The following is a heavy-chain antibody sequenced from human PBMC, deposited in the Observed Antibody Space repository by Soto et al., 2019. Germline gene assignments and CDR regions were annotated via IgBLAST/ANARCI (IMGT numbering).Heavy chain of an antibody. CDR3: ARGLMRGSYSSGGWYYFYY. D-gene: IGHD1-26*01. CDR2: INHSGST. J-gene: IGHJ4*02. V-gene: IGHV4-34*01. CDR1: GGSFSGYI. Sequence: QVQLQQWGAGLLKPSETLSLTCAVYGGSFSGYIWSWIRQPPGKGLQWIGQINHSGSTNYNPSLKSRGTLYVHTSDSRFSLELSSVTAADTAVYYCARGLMRGSYSSGGWYYFYYWGQRTLVTVSS.